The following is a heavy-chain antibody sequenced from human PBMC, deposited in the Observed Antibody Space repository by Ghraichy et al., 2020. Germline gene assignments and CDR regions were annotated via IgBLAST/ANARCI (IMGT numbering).Heavy chain of an antibody. J-gene: IGHJ6*03. CDR1: GFTFSSYA. CDR2: ISGSGGST. D-gene: IGHD6-13*01. V-gene: IGHV3-23*01. Sequence: GGSLRLSCAASGFTFSSYAMSWVRQAPGKGLEWVSAISGSGGSTYYADSVKGRFTISRDNSKNTLYLQMNSLRAEDTAVYYCAKATAGNYYYYYMDVWGKGTTVTVSS. CDR3: AKATAGNYYYYYMDV.